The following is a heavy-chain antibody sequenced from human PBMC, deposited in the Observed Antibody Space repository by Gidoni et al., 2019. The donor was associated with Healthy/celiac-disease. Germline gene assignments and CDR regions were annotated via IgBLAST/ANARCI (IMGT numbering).Heavy chain of an antibody. D-gene: IGHD2-2*01. J-gene: IGHJ6*02. V-gene: IGHV3-21*01. Sequence: EVQLVESGGGLVKPGGSLRLSCAASGFTFSSYSMNWVRQAPGKGLEWVSSISSSSSYIYYADSVKGRFTISRDNAKNSLYLQMNSLRAEDTAVYYCARDLGYCSSTSLCRGMDVWGQGTTVTVSS. CDR3: ARDLGYCSSTSLCRGMDV. CDR2: ISSSSSYI. CDR1: GFTFSSYS.